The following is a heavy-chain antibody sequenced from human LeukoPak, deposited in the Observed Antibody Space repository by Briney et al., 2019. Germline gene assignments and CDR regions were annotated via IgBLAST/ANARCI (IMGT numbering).Heavy chain of an antibody. CDR2: IRYDGSNK. CDR3: AKAMESYSGYDQGVLWFDP. Sequence: GGSLRLSCAASGFTFSSYGMHWVRQAPVKGLGWVAFIRYDGSNKYYADSVKGRFTISRDNSKNTLYLQMNSLRAEDTAVYYCAKAMESYSGYDQGVLWFDPWGQGTLVTVSS. J-gene: IGHJ5*02. D-gene: IGHD5-12*01. CDR1: GFTFSSYG. V-gene: IGHV3-30*02.